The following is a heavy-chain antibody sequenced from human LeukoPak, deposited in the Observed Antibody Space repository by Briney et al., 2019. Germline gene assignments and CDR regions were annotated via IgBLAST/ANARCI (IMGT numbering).Heavy chain of an antibody. D-gene: IGHD3-3*01. CDR1: GFTFSSYS. CDR3: AGVQGRITIFGVVLPYYYYGMDV. CDR2: VSYDGSNQ. Sequence: GRSLRLSCAASGFTFSSYSMHWVRQAPGKGLEWVVVVSYDGSNQHYADSVKGRFTISRDNAKNSLYLQMNSLRAEDTAVYYCAGVQGRITIFGVVLPYYYYGMDVWGQGTTVTVSS. J-gene: IGHJ6*02. V-gene: IGHV3-30-3*01.